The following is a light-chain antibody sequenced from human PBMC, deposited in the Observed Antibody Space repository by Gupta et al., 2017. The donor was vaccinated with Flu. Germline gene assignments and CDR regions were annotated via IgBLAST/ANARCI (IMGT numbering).Light chain of an antibody. V-gene: IGLV4-69*01. CDR2: LKIDGSH. CDR1: SGHSNYA. Sequence: QLVLTQSPSASASLAASVKLTCTLSSGHSNYAIARHQQRPEKGPRYLMNLKIDGSHITGDGIPDRFSGSSSGAERYLTISSLQSEDEADYYCQTWGTGILVFGGGTKLTVL. J-gene: IGLJ3*02. CDR3: QTWGTGILV.